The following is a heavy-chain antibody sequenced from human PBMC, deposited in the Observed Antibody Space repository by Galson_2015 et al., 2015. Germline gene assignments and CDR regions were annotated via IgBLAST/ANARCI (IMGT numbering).Heavy chain of an antibody. Sequence: SLRLSCAASGFTVSSNYMSWVRQAPGKGLEWVSVIYSGGSTYYADPVKGRFTISRDNSKNTLYLQMNSLRAEDTAVYYCARGTEGVVLMAWGQGTLVTVSS. D-gene: IGHD2-8*01. V-gene: IGHV3-53*01. CDR1: GFTVSSNY. CDR2: IYSGGST. J-gene: IGHJ4*02. CDR3: ARGTEGVVLMA.